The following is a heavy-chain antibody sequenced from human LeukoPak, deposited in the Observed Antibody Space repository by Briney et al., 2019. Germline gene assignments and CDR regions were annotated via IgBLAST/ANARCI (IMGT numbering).Heavy chain of an antibody. V-gene: IGHV3-7*01. CDR2: IKQDGSEE. D-gene: IGHD1-26*01. CDR3: ARDIVGRDY. Sequence: ETLSLTCTVSGGSISSYYWSWIRQPPGKGLEWVANIKQDGSEEYYVDSVKGRFTISRDNAKNSLYLQMNSLRAEDTAVYYCARDIVGRDYWGQGTLVTVSS. J-gene: IGHJ4*02. CDR1: GGSISSYY.